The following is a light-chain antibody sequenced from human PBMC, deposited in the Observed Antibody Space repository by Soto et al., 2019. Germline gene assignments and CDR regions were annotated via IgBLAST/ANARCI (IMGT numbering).Light chain of an antibody. Sequence: EIVLTQSPVTLSLSPLERATLSCMASQSVSRYLAWYQQKPDQAPRLLIYEASIRATGIPDRFSGSGSGTDFTLTISSLQSEDFAVYYCQQYNNWPITFGQGTRLEIK. CDR2: EAS. CDR1: QSVSRY. J-gene: IGKJ5*01. V-gene: IGKV3-11*01. CDR3: QQYNNWPIT.